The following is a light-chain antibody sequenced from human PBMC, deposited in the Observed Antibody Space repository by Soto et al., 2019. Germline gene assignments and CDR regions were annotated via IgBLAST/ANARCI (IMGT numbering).Light chain of an antibody. V-gene: IGKV3-15*01. CDR3: YQYDSSPWT. CDR2: GAS. Sequence: EIVMTHSPATLSVSPGERATLSCRASQSVSNNLAWYQQKPGQAPRLLIYGASTRATAIPARFSGSGSGTEFTLTISSLQSEDFAVYFCYQYDSSPWTFGQGTKVEIK. J-gene: IGKJ1*01. CDR1: QSVSNN.